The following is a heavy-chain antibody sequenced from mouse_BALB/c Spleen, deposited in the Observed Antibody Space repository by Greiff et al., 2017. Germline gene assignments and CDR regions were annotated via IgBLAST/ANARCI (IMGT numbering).Heavy chain of an antibody. CDR2: IHYSGST. CDR3: AKLEREIAY. J-gene: IGHJ3*01. V-gene: IGHV3-1*02. D-gene: IGHD4-1*01. Sequence: ESGPDLVKPSQSLSLTCTVTGYSITSSYSWHWIRQFPGNKLEWMGYIHYSGSTNYNPSLKSRISITRNTSKNHFFLQLNSVTTEDTATYYCAKLEREIAYWGQGTLVTVSA. CDR1: GYSITSSYS.